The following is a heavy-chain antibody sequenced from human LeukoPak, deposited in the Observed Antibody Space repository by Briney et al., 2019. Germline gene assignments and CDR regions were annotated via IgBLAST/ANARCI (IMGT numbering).Heavy chain of an antibody. Sequence: GGSLRLSCAASGFTVSSNYMSWVRQAPGKGLEWVSVIYSGGSTYYSDSVKSRFIISRHSSKNTLYHQMNSLRAEDTAVYYCARVSSSHNWFDPWGQGTLVTVSS. CDR2: IYSGGST. D-gene: IGHD6-13*01. CDR3: ARVSSSHNWFDP. CDR1: GFTVSSNY. J-gene: IGHJ5*02. V-gene: IGHV3-53*04.